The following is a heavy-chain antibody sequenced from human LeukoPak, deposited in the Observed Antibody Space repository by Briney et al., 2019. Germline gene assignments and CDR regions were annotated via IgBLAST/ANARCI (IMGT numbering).Heavy chain of an antibody. J-gene: IGHJ4*02. D-gene: IGHD2-8*02. CDR3: STEDKYCTGANCGVF. Sequence: GASVKVSCKASGYTLTEYYIHWVRQAPGQGLEWMGFIIPDSGGKTYQQKFQGRVTMTRDTSISTFYMELSSLRPDDTAVYYCSTEDKYCTGANCGVFWGQGTLVTVSS. V-gene: IGHV1-2*02. CDR2: IIPDSGGK. CDR1: GYTLTEYY.